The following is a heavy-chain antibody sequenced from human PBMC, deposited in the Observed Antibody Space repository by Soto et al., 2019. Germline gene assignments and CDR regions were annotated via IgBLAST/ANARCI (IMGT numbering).Heavy chain of an antibody. CDR1: GFTFTNYN. V-gene: IGHV3-21*01. D-gene: IGHD4-17*01. CDR3: ARKGYGDYGPMDV. J-gene: IGHJ6*02. CDR2: IDSTSRRYI. Sequence: EVQLVESGGGLVKPGGSLRLSCAASGFTFTNYNMNWVRQAPGKGLEWVSSIDSTSRRYIYYADSLKGRFTISRDNAKNSLYLHMNSLRAEDTAVYYCARKGYGDYGPMDVWGQGTTVTVSS.